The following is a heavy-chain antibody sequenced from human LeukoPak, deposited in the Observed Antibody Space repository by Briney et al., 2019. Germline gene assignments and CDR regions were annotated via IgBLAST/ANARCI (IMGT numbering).Heavy chain of an antibody. D-gene: IGHD3-22*01. Sequence: GGSLRLSCAASGFTFSSYAMSWVRQAPGKGLQWVSAISGSGGSTYYADSVKGRFTISRDNSKNTLYLQMNSLRAEDTAVYYCAKRPTVTTDSSGYLPDYWGQGTLVTVSS. CDR1: GFTFSSYA. CDR3: AKRPTVTTDSSGYLPDY. J-gene: IGHJ4*02. CDR2: ISGSGGST. V-gene: IGHV3-23*01.